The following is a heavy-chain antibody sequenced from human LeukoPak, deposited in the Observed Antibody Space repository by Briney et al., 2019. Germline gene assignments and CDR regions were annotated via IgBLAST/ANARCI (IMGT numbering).Heavy chain of an antibody. CDR2: IYYSGST. J-gene: IGHJ3*02. CDR1: GGSISSSSYY. D-gene: IGHD1-26*01. Sequence: KSSETLSLTCTVSGGSISSSSYYWGWIRQPPGKGLEWIGSIYYSGSTYYNPSLRSRLTISLDTSKNQFSLKLNSVTAADTAVYYCAKKTLGRDHAFDIWGQGTMVTVSS. CDR3: AKKTLGRDHAFDI. V-gene: IGHV4-39*07.